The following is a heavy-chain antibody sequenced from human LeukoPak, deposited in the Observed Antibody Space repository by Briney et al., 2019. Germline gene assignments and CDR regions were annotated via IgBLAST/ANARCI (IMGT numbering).Heavy chain of an antibody. CDR2: IYYSGST. J-gene: IGHJ4*02. CDR3: ARHVSRFLEWLFYYYDSSGYYSGYFDY. Sequence: SETLSLTCTVSGGSISSGGYYWSWLRQHPGTGLEWIGYIYYSGSTYYNPSLKSRVTISVDTSKNQFSLKLSSVTAADTAVYYCARHVSRFLEWLFYYYDSSGYYSGYFDYWGQGTLVTVSS. CDR1: GGSISSGGYY. V-gene: IGHV4-31*03. D-gene: IGHD3-22*01.